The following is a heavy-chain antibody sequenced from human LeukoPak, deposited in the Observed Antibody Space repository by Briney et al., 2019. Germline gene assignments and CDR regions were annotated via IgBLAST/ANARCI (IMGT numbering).Heavy chain of an antibody. J-gene: IGHJ6*03. CDR3: AKGPLGGGGYYYCYMDV. V-gene: IGHV3-23*01. Sequence: TGGSLRLSCAASGFTFSSYAMSWVRQAPGKGLEWVSAISGSGGSTYYADSVKGRFTISRDNSKNTLYLQMNSLRAEDTAVYYCAKGPLGGGGYYYCYMDVWGKGTTVTVSS. CDR2: ISGSGGST. CDR1: GFTFSSYA. D-gene: IGHD2-15*01.